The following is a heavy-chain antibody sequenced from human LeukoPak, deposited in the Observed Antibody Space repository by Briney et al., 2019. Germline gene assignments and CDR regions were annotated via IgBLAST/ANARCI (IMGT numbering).Heavy chain of an antibody. CDR3: ARAIRYSNTWEYFDY. Sequence: GSSVKVSCKASGGTFSRYGITWVRQAPGQGLEWVGRITPVPGTANYAQKFQDRVTITADESTSTAYMELSSLRSEDTAIYYCARAIRYSNTWEYFDYWGQGTLVTVSS. D-gene: IGHD6-13*01. J-gene: IGHJ4*02. V-gene: IGHV1-69*11. CDR1: GGTFSRYG. CDR2: ITPVPGTA.